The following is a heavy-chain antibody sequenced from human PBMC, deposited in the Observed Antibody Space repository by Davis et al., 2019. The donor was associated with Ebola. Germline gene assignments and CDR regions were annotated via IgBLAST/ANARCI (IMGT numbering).Heavy chain of an antibody. Sequence: SVKVSCKPSSYTFTSYGISWVRQAPGQGLEWMGWISAYNGNTNYAQKLQGRVTMTTDTSRSTAYMELRSLRSDDTAVYYCAREAGATTRIYDSWGQGTLVTVSS. CDR3: AREAGATTRIYDS. CDR1: SYTFTSYG. V-gene: IGHV1-18*04. CDR2: ISAYNGNT. D-gene: IGHD1-26*01. J-gene: IGHJ5*01.